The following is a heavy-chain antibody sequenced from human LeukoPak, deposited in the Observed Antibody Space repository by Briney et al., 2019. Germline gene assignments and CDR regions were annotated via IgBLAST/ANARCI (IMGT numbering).Heavy chain of an antibody. J-gene: IGHJ5*02. V-gene: IGHV3-21*01. CDR3: ARDGSPFDP. CDR1: GFTFSSYS. CDR2: ISSSSSYI. Sequence: GXXLRLSCAASGFTFSSYSMNWVRQAPGEGLEWVSSISSSSSYIYYADSVKGRFTISRDNAKNSLYLQMNSLRAEDTAVYYCARDGSPFDPWGQGTLVTVSS.